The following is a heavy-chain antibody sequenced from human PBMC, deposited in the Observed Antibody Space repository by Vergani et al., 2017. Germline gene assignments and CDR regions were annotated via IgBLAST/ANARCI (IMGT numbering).Heavy chain of an antibody. D-gene: IGHD2-21*02. Sequence: QVQLQESGPGLVKPSQTLSLTCTVSGSSISSGGYYWSWIRQHPGKGLEWIGYIYYSGSTNYNPSLKSRVTISVDTSKNQFSLKLSSVTAADTAVYYCARNPYCGGDCYSDAFDIWGQGTMVTVSS. CDR2: IYYSGST. V-gene: IGHV4-31*03. J-gene: IGHJ3*02. CDR1: GSSISSGGYY. CDR3: ARNPYCGGDCYSDAFDI.